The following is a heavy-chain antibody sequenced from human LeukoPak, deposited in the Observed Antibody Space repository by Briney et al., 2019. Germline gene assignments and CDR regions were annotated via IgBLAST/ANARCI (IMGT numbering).Heavy chain of an antibody. CDR1: GGSISSGDYY. Sequence: SETLSLTCTVSGGSISSGDYYWSWTRHPPGKGLEWIGYIYYSGSTYYNPSLKSRVTISVDTSKNQFSLKLSSVTAADTAVYYCARSFGDYWGQGTLVTVSS. J-gene: IGHJ4*02. CDR3: ARSFGDY. CDR2: IYYSGST. V-gene: IGHV4-30-4*01. D-gene: IGHD3-10*01.